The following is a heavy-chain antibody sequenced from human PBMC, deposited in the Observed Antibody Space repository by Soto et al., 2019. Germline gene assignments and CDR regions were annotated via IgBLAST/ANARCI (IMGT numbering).Heavy chain of an antibody. D-gene: IGHD2-2*02. J-gene: IGHJ6*03. CDR1: GFTFSSYG. V-gene: IGHV3-30*18. CDR2: ISYDGINK. CDR3: AKEKESAPLYHYYYMDV. Sequence: VQLLESGGGLVQPGGSLRLSCEASGFTFSSYGMHWVRQAPGKGLEWLAAISYDGINKYYADSVKGRFTISRDNSKNTLYLQMISLRAEDAAIYYCAKEKESAPLYHYYYMDVWGRGTTVTVSS.